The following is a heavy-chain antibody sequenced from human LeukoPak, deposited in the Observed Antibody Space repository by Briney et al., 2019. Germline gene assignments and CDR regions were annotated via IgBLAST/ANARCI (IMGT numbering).Heavy chain of an antibody. CDR1: GYTFTSYD. V-gene: IGHV1-8*01. D-gene: IGHD3-22*01. CDR3: ARARCGSGSWDCAFDI. Sequence: ASVKVSCKASGYTFTSYDINWVRQATGQGLEWMGWMNPNSGNTGYAQKFQGRVTTTRNTSISTAYMELSSLRSDDTAVYYCARARCGSGSWDCAFDIWGQGTMVTVSS. CDR2: MNPNSGNT. J-gene: IGHJ3*02.